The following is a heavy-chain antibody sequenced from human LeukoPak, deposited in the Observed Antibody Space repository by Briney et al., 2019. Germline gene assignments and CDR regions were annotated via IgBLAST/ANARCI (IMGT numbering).Heavy chain of an antibody. CDR3: TRDGSGSRKPFDY. J-gene: IGHJ4*02. Sequence: GGSLRLSCAASGFAFGSHWMHWVRQVPGKGLMRVARIERDASNTRYADSVKGRFTISRDNANRTLFLQMNSLRAEDTAVYYCTRDGSGSRKPFDYWGQGTLVTVSS. CDR2: IERDASNT. CDR1: GFAFGSHW. V-gene: IGHV3-74*01. D-gene: IGHD1-26*01.